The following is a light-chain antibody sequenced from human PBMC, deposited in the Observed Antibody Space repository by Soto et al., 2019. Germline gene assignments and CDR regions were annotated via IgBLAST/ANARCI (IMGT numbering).Light chain of an antibody. V-gene: IGKV3D-15*01. CDR1: QSINRH. CDR3: QQYNNWPPWT. CDR2: DAS. Sequence: EIVLTQSPATLSLSPGERATLSCRASQSINRHLAWYRQKPGQAPRLLIYDASNRATGIPARFSGSGSGTEFTLTISSLQSEDFAVYYCQQYNNWPPWTFGQGTKVEIK. J-gene: IGKJ1*01.